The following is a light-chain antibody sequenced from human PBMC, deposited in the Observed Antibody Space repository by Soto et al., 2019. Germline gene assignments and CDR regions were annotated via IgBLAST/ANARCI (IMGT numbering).Light chain of an antibody. Sequence: EIVLTQSPGTLSLSPGEGATLSCRASQSVSRGYLAWYQQKPGQAPRLLIRDTSTRAAGIPARFSGSGSGTDFTLTISRVEPEDFAVYYCQQHGGLPLTFGQGTRLEIK. CDR3: QQHGGLPLT. CDR1: QSVSRGY. V-gene: IGKV3-20*01. CDR2: DTS. J-gene: IGKJ5*01.